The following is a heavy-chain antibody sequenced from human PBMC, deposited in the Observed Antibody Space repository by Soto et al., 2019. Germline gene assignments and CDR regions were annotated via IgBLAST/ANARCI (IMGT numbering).Heavy chain of an antibody. CDR3: GRGRSGQIVVFY. J-gene: IGHJ4*02. CDR2: IGPGTGAT. Sequence: ASVKVSCKASGYTFTGHYIHWVRQAPEQGPEWMGEIGPGTGATRYAQKFQGRVTMTRDMSITTVYMELNNLSPDDTAVYYCGRGRSGQIVVFYWGQGTPVTVSS. CDR1: GYTFTGHY. V-gene: IGHV1-2*02. D-gene: IGHD1-26*01.